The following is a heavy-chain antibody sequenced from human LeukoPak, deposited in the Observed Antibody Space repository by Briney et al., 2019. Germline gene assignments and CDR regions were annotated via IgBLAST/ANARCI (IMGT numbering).Heavy chain of an antibody. Sequence: GESLKISCKGSGYSFTSYWIGWVRQMPGIGLEWMGIIYPGDSDTRYSPSFQGQVTISADKSISTAYLQWSSLKASDTAMYYCARHEMGVHSSGWEDYYYYYMDVWGKGTTVTVSS. V-gene: IGHV5-51*01. CDR2: IYPGDSDT. D-gene: IGHD6-19*01. CDR3: ARHEMGVHSSGWEDYYYYYMDV. CDR1: GYSFTSYW. J-gene: IGHJ6*03.